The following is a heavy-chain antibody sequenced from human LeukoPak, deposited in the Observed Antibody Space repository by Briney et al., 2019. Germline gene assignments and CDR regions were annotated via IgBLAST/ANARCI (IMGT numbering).Heavy chain of an antibody. V-gene: IGHV3-48*03. D-gene: IGHD2-21*01. CDR1: GFTFSSYE. CDR3: ATEVVSAILGGPGKDYFDY. J-gene: IGHJ4*02. Sequence: GWSLRLSCAASGFTFSSYEMNWVRQAPGKGLEWVSYISSSGSTIYYADSVKGRFTISRDNAKNSLYLQMNSLRAEDTAVYYCATEVVSAILGGPGKDYFDYWGQGTLVTVSS. CDR2: ISSSGSTI.